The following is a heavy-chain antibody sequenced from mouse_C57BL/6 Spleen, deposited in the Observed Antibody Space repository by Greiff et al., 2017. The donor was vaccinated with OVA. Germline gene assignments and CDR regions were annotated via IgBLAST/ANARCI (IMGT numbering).Heavy chain of an antibody. V-gene: IGHV1-82*01. CDR2: IYPGDGDT. CDR3: ARSGGRDAMDD. CDR1: GYAFSSSW. Sequence: QVQLQQSGPELVKPGASVKISCKASGYAFSSSWMNWVKQRPGKGLEWIGRIYPGDGDTNYNGKFKGKATLTADKSSSTAYMQLSSLTSEDSAVYFCARSGGRDAMDDWGKGTSVTVSS. J-gene: IGHJ4*01. D-gene: IGHD3-1*01.